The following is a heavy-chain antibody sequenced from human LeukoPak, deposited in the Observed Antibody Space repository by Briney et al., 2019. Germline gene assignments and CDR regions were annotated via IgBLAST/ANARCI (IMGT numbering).Heavy chain of an antibody. CDR2: LIGSGLTT. J-gene: IGHJ4*02. Sequence: GGSLRLSCAASGFTFSSYAMSWVRQAPGKGLEWVSALIGSGLTTYYADSVKGRFTISRDNSKNTLYLQMNSLRAEDTAVYSCAKDLGPGPDWGQGTLVTVSS. CDR3: AKDLGPGPD. V-gene: IGHV3-23*01. CDR1: GFTFSSYA.